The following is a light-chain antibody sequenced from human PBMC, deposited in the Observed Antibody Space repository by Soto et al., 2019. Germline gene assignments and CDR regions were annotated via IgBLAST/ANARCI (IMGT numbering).Light chain of an antibody. Sequence: EIVLAQSPVTLSLSPGERATLSCRASQSVSSYLAWYQQKPGQPPRLLIYDASNRAPGIPARFSGSGSGTDFTLTISSLEPEDFGVYYCQQRSDWPSTTFGQGTRLEIK. V-gene: IGKV3-11*01. J-gene: IGKJ5*01. CDR1: QSVSSY. CDR2: DAS. CDR3: QQRSDWPSTT.